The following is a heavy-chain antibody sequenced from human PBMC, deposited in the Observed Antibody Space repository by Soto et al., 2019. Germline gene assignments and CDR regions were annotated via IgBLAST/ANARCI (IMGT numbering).Heavy chain of an antibody. CDR1: GFTFSSYS. CDR3: AKLTTDYYHYYGMNV. Sequence: GGSLRLSCAASGFTFSSYSMNWVRQAPGKGLEWVSGISGSGGSTYYADSVKGRFTISRDNSKNTLYLQMNSLRAEDTAVYYCAKLTTDYYHYYGMNVWGQGTTVTVSS. D-gene: IGHD4-17*01. J-gene: IGHJ6*02. CDR2: ISGSGGST. V-gene: IGHV3-23*01.